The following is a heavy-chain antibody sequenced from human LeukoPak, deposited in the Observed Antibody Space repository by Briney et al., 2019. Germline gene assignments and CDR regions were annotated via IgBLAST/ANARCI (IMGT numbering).Heavy chain of an antibody. CDR1: GYSISSGYY. CDR3: ASGYSSSGANWFDP. D-gene: IGHD6-6*01. V-gene: IGHV4-38-2*02. CDR2: IYYSGNT. Sequence: SETLSLTCTVSGYSISSGYYWGWIRQPPGKGLEWIANIYYSGNTYYNPSLKSRVTISVDTSKNQFSLKLRSVTAADTAVYYCASGYSSSGANWFDPWGQGTLVTVSS. J-gene: IGHJ5*02.